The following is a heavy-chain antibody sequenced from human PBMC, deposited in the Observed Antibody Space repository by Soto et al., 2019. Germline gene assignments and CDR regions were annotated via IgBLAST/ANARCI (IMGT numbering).Heavy chain of an antibody. J-gene: IGHJ4*02. CDR3: IRAAAGLFDN. CDR1: GFTFSNAW. V-gene: IGHV3-15*01. Sequence: EVQLVESGGDLVKPGGSLRLSCAASGFTFSNAWMSWVRQAPGKGLERVGRIKSKTDGGTTDYAAPVKGRFTISRDDSKNTLYLQMNSLKTEDTAVYYCIRAAAGLFDNWGQGTLVTVSS. D-gene: IGHD6-13*01. CDR2: IKSKTDGGTT.